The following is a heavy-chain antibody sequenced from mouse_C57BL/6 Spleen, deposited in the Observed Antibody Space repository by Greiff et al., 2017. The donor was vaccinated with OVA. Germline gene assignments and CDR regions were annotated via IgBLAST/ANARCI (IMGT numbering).Heavy chain of an antibody. CDR2: IYPGDGDT. J-gene: IGHJ2*01. CDR3: ARKLRYYFDY. V-gene: IGHV1-80*01. D-gene: IGHD1-1*01. Sequence: QVQLKESGAELVKPGASVKISCKASGYAFSSYWMNWVKQRPGKGLEWIGQIYPGDGDTNYNGKFKGKATLTADKSSSTAYMQLSSLTSEDSAVYFCARKLRYYFDYWGQGTTLTVSS. CDR1: GYAFSSYW.